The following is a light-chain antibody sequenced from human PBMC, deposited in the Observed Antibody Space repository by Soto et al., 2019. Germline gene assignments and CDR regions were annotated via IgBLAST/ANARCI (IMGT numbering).Light chain of an antibody. V-gene: IGKV3-20*01. J-gene: IGKJ3*01. CDR3: QQYGSSPPFT. CDR1: QYVGTR. Sequence: EIVLTQSPATLSSSPGETATLSCRASQYVGTRLAWYQHKPGQAPRLLIYYMSKRATGIPARFSGSGSGTDFTLTISRLEPEDFAVYYCQQYGSSPPFTFGPGTKVDIK. CDR2: YMS.